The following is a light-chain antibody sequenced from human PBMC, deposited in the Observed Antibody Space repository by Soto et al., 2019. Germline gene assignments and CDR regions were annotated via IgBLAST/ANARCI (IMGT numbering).Light chain of an antibody. V-gene: IGKV3-11*01. CDR2: DAS. Sequence: EIVLIQSPATLSLSPGERATLSCRASQSVGSYLAWYQHKPGQAPRLLISDASNRATGIPARFSGSGSETDFTLTISSLEPEDSAVYYCQQRSNWPSLTFGGVTKVEIK. CDR1: QSVGSY. CDR3: QQRSNWPSLT. J-gene: IGKJ4*01.